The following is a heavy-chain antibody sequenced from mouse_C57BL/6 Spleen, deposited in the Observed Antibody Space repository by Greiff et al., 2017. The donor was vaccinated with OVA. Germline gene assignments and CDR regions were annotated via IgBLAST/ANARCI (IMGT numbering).Heavy chain of an antibody. CDR3: ARRMAY. D-gene: IGHD2-3*01. CDR1: GYTFTSYW. Sequence: QVQLQQPGAELVKPGASVKLSCKASGYTFTSYWMQWVKQRPGQGLEWIGEIDPSDSDTNYNQKFKGKATLTVDTSSSTAYMQLSSLTSEDSAVYYCARRMAYWGQGTTLTVSS. CDR2: IDPSDSDT. J-gene: IGHJ2*01. V-gene: IGHV1-50*01.